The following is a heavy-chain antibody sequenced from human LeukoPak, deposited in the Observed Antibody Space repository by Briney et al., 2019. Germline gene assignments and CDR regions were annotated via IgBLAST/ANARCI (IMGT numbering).Heavy chain of an antibody. V-gene: IGHV3-11*04. Sequence: TAGGSLRLSCVTSGFTFSDYFMNWIRQAPGKGPEWLSFINSDGNNIYYRDSVKGRFTISRDNAKKTLYLEMNNLRVDDTAIYYCATSRVFDFWGQGTLVAVSS. CDR1: GFTFSDYF. CDR3: ATSRVFDF. CDR2: INSDGNNI. J-gene: IGHJ4*02.